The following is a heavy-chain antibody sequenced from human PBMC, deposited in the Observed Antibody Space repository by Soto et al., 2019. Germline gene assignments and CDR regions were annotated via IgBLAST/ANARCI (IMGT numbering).Heavy chain of an antibody. CDR3: AKDTSWDTAMVVLYY. Sequence: PGGSLRLSCAASGFNFSSYAMHWVRQAPGKGLEWVAIILYNGSNKYYADSVKGRFTISRDNSKNTLYLEMNSLRPEDTAVYYCAKDTSWDTAMVVLYYWGPGTLVTVSS. J-gene: IGHJ4*02. CDR2: ILYNGSNK. CDR1: GFNFSSYA. V-gene: IGHV3-30-3*01. D-gene: IGHD5-18*01.